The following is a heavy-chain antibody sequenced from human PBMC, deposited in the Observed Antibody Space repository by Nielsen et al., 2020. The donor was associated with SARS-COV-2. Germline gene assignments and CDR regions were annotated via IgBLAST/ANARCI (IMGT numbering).Heavy chain of an antibody. CDR2: INHSGST. CDR3: ARSSGYYYDSSGYLDY. J-gene: IGHJ4*02. V-gene: IGHV4-34*01. CDR1: GFTFSSYS. Sequence: GPLRLSCAASGFTFSSYSMNWVRQAPGKGLEWIGEINHSGSTNYNPSLKSRVTISVDTSKNQFSLKLSSVTAADTAVYYCARSSGYYYDSSGYLDYWGQGTLVTVSS. D-gene: IGHD3-22*01.